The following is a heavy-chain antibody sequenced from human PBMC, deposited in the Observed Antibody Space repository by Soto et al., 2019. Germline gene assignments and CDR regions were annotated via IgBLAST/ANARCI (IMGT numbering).Heavy chain of an antibody. J-gene: IGHJ6*02. CDR1: GFTFSSYS. CDR3: AREGRLVRRHYYYYGMDV. Sequence: EVQLVESGGGLVKPGGSLRLSCAASGFTFSSYSMNWVRQAPGKGLEWVSSISSSSSYIYYADSVKGRFTISRDNAKNSMYLQMNSLRAEDTAVYYCAREGRLVRRHYYYYGMDVWGQGTTVTVSS. CDR2: ISSSSSYI. V-gene: IGHV3-21*01. D-gene: IGHD6-19*01.